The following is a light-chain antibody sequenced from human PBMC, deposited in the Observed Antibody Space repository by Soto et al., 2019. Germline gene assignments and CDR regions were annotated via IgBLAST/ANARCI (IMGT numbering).Light chain of an antibody. CDR1: QRISSW. CDR2: DAS. J-gene: IGKJ1*01. Sequence: DIQMTQSPSTLSASVGARVTITCRASQRISSWLAWYQQKPGKAPKLLIYDASSLESGVPSRFSGSGYGTEFTLTISSLQPDDFAFYYCQQYNSFPTFGQGTKVEIK. CDR3: QQYNSFPT. V-gene: IGKV1-5*01.